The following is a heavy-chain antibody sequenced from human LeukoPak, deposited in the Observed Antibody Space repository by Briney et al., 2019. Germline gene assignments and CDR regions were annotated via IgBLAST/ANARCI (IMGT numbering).Heavy chain of an antibody. CDR2: INRDGSST. D-gene: IGHD3-3*01. Sequence: GGSLRLSCAASGFTFSSYWMHWVRQAPGKGLVWVSRINRDGSSTSYADSVKGRFTISRDNAKNKLYVQMNSLRAEDTAVYYRARVINYAVWSGYYPLDYWGQGTLVSVSS. J-gene: IGHJ4*02. V-gene: IGHV3-74*01. CDR3: ARVINYAVWSGYYPLDY. CDR1: GFTFSSYW.